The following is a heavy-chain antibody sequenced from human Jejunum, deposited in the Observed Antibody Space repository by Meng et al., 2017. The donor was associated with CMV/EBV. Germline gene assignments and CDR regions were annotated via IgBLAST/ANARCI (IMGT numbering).Heavy chain of an antibody. Sequence: QVQFQQWGAGLLNPSETLSLTCAVYGGSSSGYYWSWIRQPPGKGLEWIGEINHSRGTKYNPSLKSRVTISADTPKNQFSLKLTSVTAADTAVYYCARGNYDSSGYYLDYWGQGTLVTVSS. J-gene: IGHJ4*02. CDR1: GGSSSGYY. D-gene: IGHD3-22*01. CDR3: ARGNYDSSGYYLDY. CDR2: INHSRGT. V-gene: IGHV4-34*01.